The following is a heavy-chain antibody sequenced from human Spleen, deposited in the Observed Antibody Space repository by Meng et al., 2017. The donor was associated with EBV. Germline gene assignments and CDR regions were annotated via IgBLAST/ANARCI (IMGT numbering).Heavy chain of an antibody. Sequence: QVQLVESGAEVKKPGSSVKVSCKASGGTFISYAIGWVRQAPGQGLEWMGWISPYNGNTVYAQKLQGRVSMTTDTSTNTAYMELWSLRSDDTAVYYCARDVYSGYDRLGYWGQGTLVTVSS. CDR3: ARDVYSGYDRLGY. CDR2: ISPYNGNT. V-gene: IGHV1-18*01. CDR1: GGTFISYA. D-gene: IGHD5-12*01. J-gene: IGHJ4*02.